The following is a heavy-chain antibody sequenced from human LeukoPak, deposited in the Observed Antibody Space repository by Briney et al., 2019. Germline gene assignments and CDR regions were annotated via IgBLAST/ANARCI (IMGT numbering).Heavy chain of an antibody. D-gene: IGHD4-17*01. CDR2: SASGGSS. CDR3: VKATVTHLIDY. CDR1: GFTFSSYA. J-gene: IGHJ4*02. Sequence: PGGSLRLSCAASGFTFSSYAMNWVRQAPGKGLEWVSTSASGGSSYYADSVKGRFTISRDNSKNTLYLQMNSLGAEDTAVYYCVKATVTHLIDYWGQGTLVTVSS. V-gene: IGHV3-23*01.